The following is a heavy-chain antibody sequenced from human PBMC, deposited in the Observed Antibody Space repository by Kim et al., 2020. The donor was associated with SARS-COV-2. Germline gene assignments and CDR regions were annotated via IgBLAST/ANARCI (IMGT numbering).Heavy chain of an antibody. V-gene: IGHV3-23*05. D-gene: IGHD6-19*01. J-gene: IGHJ4*02. CDR3: AKDHPSSGWPTFDS. CDR1: GFTFSRRA. Sequence: GGSLRLSCAASGFTFSRRAMSWVRQVPGKGLEWIASVNNNNNPYNADSVKGRFTVSRDITKDTLYLQMNSLRADDTALYYCAKDHPSSGWPTFDSWGQGTLVAFSS. CDR2: VNNNNNP.